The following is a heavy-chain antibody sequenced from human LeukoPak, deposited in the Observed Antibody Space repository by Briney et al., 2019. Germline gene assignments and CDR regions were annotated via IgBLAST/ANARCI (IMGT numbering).Heavy chain of an antibody. J-gene: IGHJ4*02. Sequence: SETLSLTCTVSGGSISSYYWSWIRQPPGKGLEWIGYIYYSGSTSYNPSLKSRVTISVDTSKNQFSLKLSSVTAADTAVYYCARDRGTVTVWGQGTLVTVSS. D-gene: IGHD4-17*01. CDR2: IYYSGST. CDR3: ARDRGTVTV. V-gene: IGHV4-59*12. CDR1: GGSISSYY.